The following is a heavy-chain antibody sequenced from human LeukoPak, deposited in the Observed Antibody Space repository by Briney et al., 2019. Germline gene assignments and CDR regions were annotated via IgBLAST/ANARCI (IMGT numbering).Heavy chain of an antibody. CDR3: TRWHCTTTGCYLLDY. Sequence: PGGSLRLSCAASGFTFSGTAIHWDRQASGKGLEWVGRIRDKANSYATAYIASVKGRFTISRDDSKNTAYLQMSSLKTEDTAVYYCTRWHCTTTGCYLLDYWGQGTLVTVSS. V-gene: IGHV3-73*01. CDR1: GFTFSGTA. CDR2: IRDKANSYAT. D-gene: IGHD2-2*01. J-gene: IGHJ4*02.